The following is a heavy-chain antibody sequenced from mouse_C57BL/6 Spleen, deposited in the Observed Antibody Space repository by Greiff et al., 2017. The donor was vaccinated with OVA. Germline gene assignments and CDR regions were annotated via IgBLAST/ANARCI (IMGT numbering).Heavy chain of an antibody. Sequence: VQLKESGPGLVKPSQSLSLTCSVTGYSITSGYYWNWIRQFPGNKLEWMGYISYDGSNNYNPSLKNRISITRDTSKNQFFLKLNSVTTEDTATYYCARGGDYDPLAYWGQGTLVTVSA. CDR2: ISYDGSN. D-gene: IGHD2-4*01. CDR3: ARGGDYDPLAY. J-gene: IGHJ3*01. CDR1: GYSITSGYY. V-gene: IGHV3-6*01.